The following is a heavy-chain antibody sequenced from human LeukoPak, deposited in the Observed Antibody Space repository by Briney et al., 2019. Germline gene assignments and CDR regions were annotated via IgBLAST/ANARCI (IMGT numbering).Heavy chain of an antibody. Sequence: SETLSLTCAVFGGSFGGYYWSWIRLAPGKGLEWIGEISPSGSTNYSPSLKSRVTIAADTSKNQFSLKLSSVTAADTAVYYCARGRGGYRLRYFDWFDYWGQGTLVTVSS. J-gene: IGHJ4*02. CDR1: GGSFGGYY. V-gene: IGHV4-34*01. CDR3: ARGRGGYRLRYFDWFDY. D-gene: IGHD3-9*01. CDR2: ISPSGST.